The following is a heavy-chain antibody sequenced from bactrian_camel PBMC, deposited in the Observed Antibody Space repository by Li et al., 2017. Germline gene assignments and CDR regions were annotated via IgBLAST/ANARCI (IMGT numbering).Heavy chain of an antibody. CDR2: IGTDGKT. D-gene: IGHD2*01. CDR1: VYTSGFWC. Sequence: HVQLVESGGGTVQAGGSRRLSCTSNVYTSGFWCMAWFRHGQEAVATIGTDGKTTYANSVKGRFTISRGRKINTLDLEMTSLKPEDTAMYYCAAEPSSGGYCYAAIEVVGYNNWGQGTQVTVS. V-gene: IGHV3S55*01. J-gene: IGHJ4*01. CDR3: AAEPSSGGYCYAAIEVVGYNN.